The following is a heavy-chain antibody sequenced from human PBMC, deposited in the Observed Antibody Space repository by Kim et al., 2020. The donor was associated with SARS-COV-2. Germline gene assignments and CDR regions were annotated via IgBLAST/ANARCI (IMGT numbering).Heavy chain of an antibody. CDR3: ARASPLWFGGLGAFDI. Sequence: SETLSLTCAVSGGSISSGGYSWSWIRQPPGKGLEWIGYIYYSGSTYYNPSLKSRVTISVDRSKNQFSLKLSSVTAADTAVYYCARASPLWFGGLGAFDIWGQGKKVTVS. V-gene: IGHV4-30-2*01. CDR1: GGSISSGGYS. D-gene: IGHD3-10*01. CDR2: IYYSGST. J-gene: IGHJ3*02.